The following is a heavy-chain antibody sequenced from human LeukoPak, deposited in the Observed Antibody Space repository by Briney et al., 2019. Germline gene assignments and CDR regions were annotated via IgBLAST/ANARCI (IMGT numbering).Heavy chain of an antibody. CDR3: ARDLSRRLDP. Sequence: ASVKVSCKASGGTFSSYAISWVRQAPGQGLEWMGGIIPIFGTANYAQKFQGRVTITADESTSTAYMELSSLRSEDTAVYYCARDLSRRLDPWGQGTLVTVSS. V-gene: IGHV1-69*13. CDR2: IIPIFGTA. CDR1: GGTFSSYA. D-gene: IGHD6-25*01. J-gene: IGHJ5*02.